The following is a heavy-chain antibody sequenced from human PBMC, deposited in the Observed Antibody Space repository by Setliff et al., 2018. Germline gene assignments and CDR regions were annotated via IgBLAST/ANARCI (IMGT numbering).Heavy chain of an antibody. CDR1: GFTFNNYN. CDR2: TSYSGNTK. D-gene: IGHD6-13*01. CDR3: ARAKMEESGKAQAGMDV. J-gene: IGHJ6*04. Sequence: GGSLRLSCTASGFTFNNYNMNWVRQAPGKGLEWVAYTSYSGNTKYYVDSAKGRFTISRDNAKNSLYLQMNSLRGDDAAVYYCARAKMEESGKAQAGMDVWGKGTTVTVSS. V-gene: IGHV3-48*03.